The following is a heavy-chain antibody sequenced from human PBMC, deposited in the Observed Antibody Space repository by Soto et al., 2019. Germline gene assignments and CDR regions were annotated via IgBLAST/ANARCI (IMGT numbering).Heavy chain of an antibody. J-gene: IGHJ4*02. CDR2: ISWNSGSI. Sequence: LRLSCAASGFTFDDYAMHWVRQAPGKGLEWVPGISWNSGSIGYADSVKGRFTISRDNAKNSLYLQMNSLRAEDTALYYCAKDTNYDFWSGYPDVTYYFDYWGQGTLVTVSS. CDR1: GFTFDDYA. V-gene: IGHV3-9*01. D-gene: IGHD3-3*01. CDR3: AKDTNYDFWSGYPDVTYYFDY.